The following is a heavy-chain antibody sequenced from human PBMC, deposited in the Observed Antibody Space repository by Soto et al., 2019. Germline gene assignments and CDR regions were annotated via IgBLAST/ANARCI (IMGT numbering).Heavy chain of an antibody. V-gene: IGHV3-23*01. D-gene: IGHD3-16*02. J-gene: IGHJ5*02. CDR3: AKDREGGGAIGNWFDP. CDR2: ISGSGGST. Sequence: WVSLRLSCAASGFTFSSYAMSWVRQAPGKGLEWVSAISGSGGSTYYADSVKGRFTISRDNSKNTLYLQMNSLRAEDTAVYYCAKDREGGGAIGNWFDPWGQGPLVTVSS. CDR1: GFTFSSYA.